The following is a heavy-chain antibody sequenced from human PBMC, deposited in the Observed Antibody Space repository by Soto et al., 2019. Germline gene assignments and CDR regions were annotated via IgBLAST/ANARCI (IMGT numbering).Heavy chain of an antibody. J-gene: IGHJ5*01. CDR3: ARDSQLQSYGVVVPPWFDY. CDR2: ISTYNGNI. Sequence: QVQLVQSGPDVKKPGASVKVSCKSSGYSFTSYGISWVRQAPGQGLEWMGWISTYNGNINYAQNFKCRVNMTTDASTRTVYMQLSSLRSDDTAVYYCARDSQLQSYGVVVPPWFDYCGQGTLVTVSS. V-gene: IGHV1-18*04. CDR1: GYSFTSYG. D-gene: IGHD3-3*01.